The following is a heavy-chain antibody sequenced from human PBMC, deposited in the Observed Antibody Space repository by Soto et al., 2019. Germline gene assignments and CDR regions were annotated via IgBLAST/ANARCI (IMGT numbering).Heavy chain of an antibody. Sequence: GGSLRLSCAASGFTFSNAWMNWVRQAPGKGLEWVGRIKSKTDGGTTDYAAPVKGRFTISRDDSKNTLYLQMNSLKTEDTAVYYCTTAGVATTADYYYYYGMDVWGQGTTVTVSS. J-gene: IGHJ6*02. CDR2: IKSKTDGGTT. D-gene: IGHD5-12*01. CDR1: GFTFSNAW. CDR3: TTAGVATTADYYYYYGMDV. V-gene: IGHV3-15*07.